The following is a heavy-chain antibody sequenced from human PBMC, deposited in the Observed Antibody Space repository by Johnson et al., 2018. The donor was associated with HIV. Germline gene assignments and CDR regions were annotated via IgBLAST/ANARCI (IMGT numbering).Heavy chain of an antibody. CDR2: IKQDGSEK. CDR1: GFTFTSYW. CDR3: GGSYRSPDVFDI. J-gene: IGHJ3*02. D-gene: IGHD3-16*02. V-gene: IGHV3-7*01. Sequence: VQLVESGGGLVQPGGSLRLSCAASGFTFTSYWMSWVRQAPGKGLEWVANIKQDGSEKYYVDSVKGRFTISRDNAKNSLYLQMNSLRVEDTAVYYSGGSYRSPDVFDIWGQGTMVTVSS.